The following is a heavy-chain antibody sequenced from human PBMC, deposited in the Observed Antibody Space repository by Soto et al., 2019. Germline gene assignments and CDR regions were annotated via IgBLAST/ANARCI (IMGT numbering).Heavy chain of an antibody. V-gene: IGHV1-18*01. CDR3: ARVCSGGSCYSGGWFDP. D-gene: IGHD2-15*01. CDR1: GYTFTSYG. CDR2: ISAYNGNT. Sequence: QVQLVKSGAEVKKPGASVKVSCKASGYTFTSYGISWVRQAPGQGLEWMGWISAYNGNTNYAQKLQGRVTMTTDTSTSTAYMELRSLRSDDTAVYYCARVCSGGSCYSGGWFDPWGQGTLVTVSS. J-gene: IGHJ5*02.